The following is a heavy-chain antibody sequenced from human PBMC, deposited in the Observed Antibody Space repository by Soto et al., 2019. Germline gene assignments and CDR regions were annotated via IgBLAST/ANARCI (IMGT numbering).Heavy chain of an antibody. CDR3: ARAAYSYGLNQTSFFDY. V-gene: IGHV4-59*01. Sequence: PSETLSLTCTVSGGSISSYYWSWIRQPPGKGLEWIGYIYYSGSTNYNPSLKSRYTISVDTSKNQFSLKLSSVTAADTAVYYCARAAYSYGLNQTSFFDYWGQGTLVTVSS. D-gene: IGHD5-18*01. CDR1: GGSISSYY. CDR2: IYYSGST. J-gene: IGHJ4*02.